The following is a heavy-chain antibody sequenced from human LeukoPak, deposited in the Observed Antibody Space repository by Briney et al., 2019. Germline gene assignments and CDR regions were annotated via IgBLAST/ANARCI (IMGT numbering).Heavy chain of an antibody. D-gene: IGHD6-19*01. Sequence: GESLKISCKGSGYSFTSYWISWVRQMPGKGLEWMGMIDPSDSYTNYSPSFQGHVTISADESISTAYLQWSSLKASDTALYYCVRHSGYSSGWDVFDIWGQGTMVTVSS. CDR1: GYSFTSYW. V-gene: IGHV5-10-1*01. CDR2: IDPSDSYT. CDR3: VRHSGYSSGWDVFDI. J-gene: IGHJ3*02.